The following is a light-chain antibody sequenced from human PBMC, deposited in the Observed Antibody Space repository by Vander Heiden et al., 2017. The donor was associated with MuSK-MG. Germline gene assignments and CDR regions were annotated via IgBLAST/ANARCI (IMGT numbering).Light chain of an antibody. Sequence: QSALTQPASVSGSPGQSITISCAGTSSDIGGFDYVSWYQHLTGKAPKRRSRNVNTRPSGVSTRFSGSKSGNTASLTISGLQAEDEGDDYCSSYTSNSTVGCGGGTKLT. CDR1: SSDIGGFDY. J-gene: IGLJ2*01. V-gene: IGLV2-14*03. CDR2: NVN. CDR3: SSYTSNSTVG.